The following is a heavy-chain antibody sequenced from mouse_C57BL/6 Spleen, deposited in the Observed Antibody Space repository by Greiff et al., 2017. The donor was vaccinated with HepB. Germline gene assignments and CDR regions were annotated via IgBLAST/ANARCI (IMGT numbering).Heavy chain of an antibody. J-gene: IGHJ3*01. V-gene: IGHV1-50*01. CDR2: IDPSDSYT. D-gene: IGHD2-5*01. CDR1: GYTFTSYW. Sequence: VQLQQPGAELVKPGASVKLSCKASGYTFTSYWMQWVKQRPGQGLEWIGEIDPSDSYTNYNQKFKGKATLTVDTSSSTAYMQLSSLTSEDSAVYYCARRGSNYAWFAYWGQGTLVTVSA. CDR3: ARRGSNYAWFAY.